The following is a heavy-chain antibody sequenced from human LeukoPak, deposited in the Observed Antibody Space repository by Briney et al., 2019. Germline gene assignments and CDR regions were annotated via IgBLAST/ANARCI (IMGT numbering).Heavy chain of an antibody. CDR3: ARAVGATTFLFRFDP. J-gene: IGHJ5*02. Sequence: GASVKVSCKASGYTFTSYGISWVRQAPGQGLEWMGWISAYNGNTNYAQKLQGRVTMTTDTSTSTAYMELRSLRSDDTAVYYCARAVGATTFLFRFDPWGQGTLVTVSS. V-gene: IGHV1-18*01. D-gene: IGHD1-26*01. CDR1: GYTFTSYG. CDR2: ISAYNGNT.